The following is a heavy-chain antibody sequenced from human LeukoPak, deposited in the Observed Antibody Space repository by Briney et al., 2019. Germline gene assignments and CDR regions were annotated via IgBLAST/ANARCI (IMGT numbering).Heavy chain of an antibody. CDR3: ARDRDYYGSGSYFV. J-gene: IGHJ4*02. CDR1: GFTFSSYA. D-gene: IGHD3-10*01. V-gene: IGHV3-30-3*01. CDR2: ISYDGSNK. Sequence: GGSLRLSCAASGFTFSSYAMHWVRQAPGKGLEWVAVISYDGSNKYYADSVKGRFTIYRDNSKSTLYLQMNSLRAEDTAVYYCARDRDYYGSGSYFVWGQGTLVTVSS.